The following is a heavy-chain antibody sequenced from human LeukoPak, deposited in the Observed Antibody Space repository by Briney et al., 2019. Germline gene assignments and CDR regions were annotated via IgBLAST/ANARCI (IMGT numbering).Heavy chain of an antibody. J-gene: IGHJ4*02. Sequence: SVKVSCKASGYTFTSYYMHWVRQAPGQGLEWMGGIILIFGTPHYAQNFQGRVTITADESTNTAFMELSSLTSEDTAVYYCARQISVSGEPPLDSWGQGTLVTVS. CDR1: GYTFTSYY. CDR3: ARQISVSGEPPLDS. D-gene: IGHD3-10*01. CDR2: IILIFGTP. V-gene: IGHV1-69*13.